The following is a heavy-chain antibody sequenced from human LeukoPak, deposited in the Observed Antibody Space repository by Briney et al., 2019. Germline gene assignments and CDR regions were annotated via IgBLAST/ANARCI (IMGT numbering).Heavy chain of an antibody. CDR2: IYYSGST. J-gene: IGHJ4*02. CDR1: GGSISSYY. Sequence: SETLSPTCTVSGGSISSYYWSWIRQPPGKGLEWIGYIYYSGSTNYNPSLKSRVTISVDTSKNQFSLKLSSVTAADTAVYYCARASRWELPGFFDYWGQGTLVTVSS. D-gene: IGHD1-26*01. CDR3: ARASRWELPGFFDY. V-gene: IGHV4-59*01.